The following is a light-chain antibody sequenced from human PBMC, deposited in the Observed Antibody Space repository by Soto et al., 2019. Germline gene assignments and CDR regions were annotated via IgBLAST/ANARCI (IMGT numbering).Light chain of an antibody. CDR1: SSNIGAGYD. V-gene: IGLV1-40*01. J-gene: IGLJ1*01. CDR2: GNS. CDR3: QSYDSSLSSYV. Sequence: SVLTQPPSVSGAPGQRVTISCTGSSSNIGAGYDVHWYQQLPGTAPKLLIYGNSNRPSGVPDRFSGSKSGTSASLAITGLQAEDEADYYCQSYDSSLSSYVFGTGTKLTVL.